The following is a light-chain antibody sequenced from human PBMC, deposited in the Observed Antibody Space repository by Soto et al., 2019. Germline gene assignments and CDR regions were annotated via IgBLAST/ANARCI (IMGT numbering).Light chain of an antibody. J-gene: IGLJ1*01. CDR2: YDR. V-gene: IGLV3-21*04. CDR3: QVWDSSSEHHV. Sequence: SYELTQPPSVSVAPGKTATITCAGNNIGSQSVHWYQQKPGQAPVLVIFYDRERPSGIPERFSGSNSGNTATLTISKVEAGDEADYYCQVWDSSSEHHVFASRTKLTVL. CDR1: NIGSQS.